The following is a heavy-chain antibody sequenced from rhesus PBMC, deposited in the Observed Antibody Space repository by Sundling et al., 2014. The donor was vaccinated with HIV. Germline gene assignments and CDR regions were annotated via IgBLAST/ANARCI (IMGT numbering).Heavy chain of an antibody. Sequence: QVQLQESGPGLVKPSETLSLTCAVSGGSVNNYYWSWIRQPPGKGLEWIGNIYGTGGSTNYKPSLKSRVTLSVDTSKNQFSLKLTSVTAADTAVYFCARLTAAKSFDRWGQGVLVTVSS. CDR3: ARLTAAKSFDR. CDR2: IYGTGGST. D-gene: IGHD6-25*01. V-gene: IGHV4-106*01. CDR1: GGSVNNYY. J-gene: IGHJ4*01.